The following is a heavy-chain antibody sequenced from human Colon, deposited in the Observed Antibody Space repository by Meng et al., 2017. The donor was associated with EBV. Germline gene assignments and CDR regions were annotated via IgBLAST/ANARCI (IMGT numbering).Heavy chain of an antibody. Sequence: QVQLQASGPGLVKPSGTLSLTCAVSGGSISSNNWWSWVRQPPGKGLEWIGEIFHSGSTKHNPSLKSRVTMSMDKSKNQFSLRLSSVTAADTAVYYCASSDYYGSGSYYPWGQGTLVTVSS. CDR2: IFHSGST. V-gene: IGHV4-4*02. CDR1: GGSISSNNW. D-gene: IGHD3-10*01. J-gene: IGHJ5*02. CDR3: ASSDYYGSGSYYP.